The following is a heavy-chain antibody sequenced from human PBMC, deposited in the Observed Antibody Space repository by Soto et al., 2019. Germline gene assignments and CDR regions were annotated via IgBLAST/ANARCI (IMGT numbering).Heavy chain of an antibody. CDR1: GFTFCSYG. V-gene: IGHV3-21*04. J-gene: IGHJ4*02. Sequence: PGGSLGLSCAASGFTFCSYGMSWVRQAPGKGLEWVSAISGGGSSKYYADSVKGRFTISRDNAKNTLYLQMNSLRADGTAVCYCGRDGGWNYFDYWGQGTLVTVSS. D-gene: IGHD3-16*01. CDR2: ISGGGSSK. CDR3: GRDGGWNYFDY.